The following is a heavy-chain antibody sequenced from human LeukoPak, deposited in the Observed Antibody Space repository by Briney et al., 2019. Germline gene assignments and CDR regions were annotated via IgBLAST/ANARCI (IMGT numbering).Heavy chain of an antibody. Sequence: GGSLRLSCAASGFTFSSYGMHWVRQAPGKGLEWVAVISYDGSNKYYADSVKGRFTISRDNSKNTLYLQMNSLRAEDTAVYYCAKETGGWCSSTSCYAFGYFDYWGQGTLVTVSS. CDR2: ISYDGSNK. V-gene: IGHV3-30*18. D-gene: IGHD2-2*01. J-gene: IGHJ4*02. CDR1: GFTFSSYG. CDR3: AKETGGWCSSTSCYAFGYFDY.